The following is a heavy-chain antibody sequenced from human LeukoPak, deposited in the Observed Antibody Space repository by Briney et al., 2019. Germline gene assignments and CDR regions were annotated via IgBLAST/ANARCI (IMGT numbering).Heavy chain of an antibody. D-gene: IGHD5-12*01. Sequence: PSQTLSLTCLFTRDSLSSETYYWSCIRQPAGKGLEWLGRIYTSGSTSYNPSLKSRVTISVNTSKNQFNLKLNSVTAADTAVYSRPRGGGATRKDYGGQGTLVTVSS. J-gene: IGHJ4*02. V-gene: IGHV4-61*02. CDR3: PRGGGATRKDY. CDR1: RDSLSSETYY. CDR2: IYTSGST.